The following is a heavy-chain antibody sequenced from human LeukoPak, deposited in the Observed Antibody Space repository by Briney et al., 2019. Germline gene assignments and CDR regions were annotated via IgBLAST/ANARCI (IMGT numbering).Heavy chain of an antibody. J-gene: IGHJ4*02. D-gene: IGHD3-22*01. V-gene: IGHV4-4*07. CDR1: GGSISGYY. CDR2: IYTSGST. Sequence: SQTLSLTCSVSGGSISGYYWSWIRQPAGKGLEWIGHIYTSGSTNYNPSLKSRVAMSVDTSKNQISLKVRSATAADTAVYYCARFEKYYDSSTHYLDYWGQGTLVTVSS. CDR3: ARFEKYYDSSTHYLDY.